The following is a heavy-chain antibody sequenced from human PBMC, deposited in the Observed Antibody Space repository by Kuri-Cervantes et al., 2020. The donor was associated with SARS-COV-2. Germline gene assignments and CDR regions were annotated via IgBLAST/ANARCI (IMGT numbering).Heavy chain of an antibody. CDR1: GYSFTSYW. Sequence: GGSLRLSCKVSGYSFTSYWIGWVRQMPGKGLEWMGIIYPGDSDTRYSPSFQGQVTISADKSISTAYLQWSSLKASDTAMYYCAKSYSNYGYYFDYWGQGTLVTVSS. CDR2: IYPGDSDT. D-gene: IGHD4-11*01. J-gene: IGHJ4*02. CDR3: AKSYSNYGYYFDY. V-gene: IGHV5-51*01.